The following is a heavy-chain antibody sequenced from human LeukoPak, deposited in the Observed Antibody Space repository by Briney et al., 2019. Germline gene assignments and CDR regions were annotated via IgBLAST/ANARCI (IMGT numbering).Heavy chain of an antibody. CDR3: ARVGWSPPIFDY. Sequence: GGSLRLSCAASGFTFSSYEMNWVRQAPGKGLEWVANIKQDGSEKYYVDSVKGRFTISRDNAKNSLYLQMNSLRAEDTAVYYCARVGWSPPIFDYWGQGTLVTVSS. CDR1: GFTFSSYE. CDR2: IKQDGSEK. V-gene: IGHV3-7*01. J-gene: IGHJ4*02. D-gene: IGHD1-26*01.